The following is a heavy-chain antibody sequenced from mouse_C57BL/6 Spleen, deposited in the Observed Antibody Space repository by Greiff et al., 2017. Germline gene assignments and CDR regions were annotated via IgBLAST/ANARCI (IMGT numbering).Heavy chain of an antibody. CDR3: ARELIPY. J-gene: IGHJ3*01. D-gene: IGHD1-3*01. CDR1: GLNIKDFY. Sequence: VQLQLSGAELVKPGASVQLSCTASGLNIKDFYMPLVQQRTEQGLEWMGMIEPEDGETKDAPKFQGKATIAADTSSNTAYLQLSSLTSEVTAVYCCARELIPYWSQGTLVA. V-gene: IGHV14-2*01. CDR2: IEPEDGET.